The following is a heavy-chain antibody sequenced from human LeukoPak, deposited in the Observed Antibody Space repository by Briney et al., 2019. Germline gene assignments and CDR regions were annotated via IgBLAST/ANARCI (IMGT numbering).Heavy chain of an antibody. J-gene: IGHJ6*02. Sequence: PGGSLRLSCAASGFTFSSYSMNWVRQAPGKGLEWVSSISSSSSYIYYADSVKGRFTISRDNAKNSLYLQMNSLRAEDTAVYYCARAPFRPAVTTYYYYYGMDVWGQGTTVTVSS. CDR1: GFTFSSYS. CDR3: ARAPFRPAVTTYYYYYGMDV. V-gene: IGHV3-21*01. CDR2: ISSSSSYI. D-gene: IGHD6-13*01.